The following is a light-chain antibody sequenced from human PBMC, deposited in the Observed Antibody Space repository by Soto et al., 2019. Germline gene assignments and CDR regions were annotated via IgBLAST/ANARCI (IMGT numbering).Light chain of an antibody. V-gene: IGLV2-14*03. CDR1: SSDVGGYNY. CDR3: ISYTSSSTLVYV. CDR2: DVS. Sequence: QSALTQPASVSGSPGQSITISCTGTSSDVGGYNYVSWYQQHPGKAPKLMIYDVSNRPSGVPNRFSGSKSGNTASLTISGLQAEDEAEYYCISYTSSSTLVYVFGTGTKLTVL. J-gene: IGLJ1*01.